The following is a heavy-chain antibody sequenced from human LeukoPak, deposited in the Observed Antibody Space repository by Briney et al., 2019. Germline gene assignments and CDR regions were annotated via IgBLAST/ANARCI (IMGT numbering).Heavy chain of an antibody. V-gene: IGHV1-2*02. Sequence: ASVKVSCTASGYTFAGYYMHWVRQAPGQGLEWMGWINPNSGGTNYAQKFQGRVTMTRDTSISTACMELSRLRSDDTAVYYCARGQLWFSRGMDVWGQGTTVTVSS. D-gene: IGHD3-10*01. J-gene: IGHJ6*02. CDR1: GYTFAGYY. CDR3: ARGQLWFSRGMDV. CDR2: INPNSGGT.